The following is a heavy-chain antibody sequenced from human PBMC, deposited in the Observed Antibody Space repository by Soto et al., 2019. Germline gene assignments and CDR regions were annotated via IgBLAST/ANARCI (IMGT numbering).Heavy chain of an antibody. J-gene: IGHJ4*02. Sequence: SETLSLTCTVSGGSISSYYWSWIRQPPGKGLEWIGYIYYSGSTNYNPSLKSRVTISVDTSKNQFSLTLSSVTAADTAVYYCARIRRYGSGNPLDYWGQGTLVTVSS. D-gene: IGHD3-10*01. CDR3: ARIRRYGSGNPLDY. CDR1: GGSISSYY. V-gene: IGHV4-59*01. CDR2: IYYSGST.